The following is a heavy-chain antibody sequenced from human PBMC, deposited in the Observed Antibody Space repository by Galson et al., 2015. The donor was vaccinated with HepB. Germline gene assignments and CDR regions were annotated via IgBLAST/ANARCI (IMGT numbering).Heavy chain of an antibody. V-gene: IGHV1-2*02. Sequence: SVKVSCKASGYTLTDFYIHWVRQAPGQGLEWMGWINPHNGGTIYAQYFQGRVTMARDTSINTAYMELSGLRSDDTAIYYCTRDAPPGGIYASSAYPGNDAYDVWGQGSLVTVSS. CDR1: GYTLTDFY. CDR3: TRDAPPGGIYASSAYPGNDAYDV. J-gene: IGHJ3*01. CDR2: INPHNGGT. D-gene: IGHD3-22*01.